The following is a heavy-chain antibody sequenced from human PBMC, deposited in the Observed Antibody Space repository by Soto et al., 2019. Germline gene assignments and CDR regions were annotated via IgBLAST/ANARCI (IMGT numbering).Heavy chain of an antibody. CDR1: GFTVSNNY. V-gene: IGHV3-53*02. D-gene: IGHD2-2*02. J-gene: IGHJ4*02. CDR2: IYSGGST. CDR3: ATYTSLDY. Sequence: EVQLVETGGGLIQPGGSLRLSCATSGFTVSNNYMSWVRQAPGKGLEWVSLIYSGGSTFYADSVKGRFTISRDNSKNTLFLQMNSLRAEDTAVYFCATYTSLDYWGQGTLVTVSS.